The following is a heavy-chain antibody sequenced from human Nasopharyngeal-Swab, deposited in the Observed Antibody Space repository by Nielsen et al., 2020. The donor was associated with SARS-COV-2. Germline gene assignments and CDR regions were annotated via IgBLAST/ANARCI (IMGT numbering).Heavy chain of an antibody. D-gene: IGHD2-15*01. Sequence: WIRQPPGKGLEWIGSIYYSGATYYSPSLKSRLTISVDTSQNQFSLTVSSVTASDTAVYYCVRDNYYHYYMDVWGQGTTVTVPS. CDR3: VRDNYYHYYMDV. CDR2: IYYSGAT. V-gene: IGHV4-39*01. J-gene: IGHJ6*03.